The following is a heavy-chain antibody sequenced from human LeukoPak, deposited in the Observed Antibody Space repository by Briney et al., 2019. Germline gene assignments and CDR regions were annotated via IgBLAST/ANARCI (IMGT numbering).Heavy chain of an antibody. V-gene: IGHV1-46*01. CDR3: ARDYGSGSYYFLY. D-gene: IGHD3-10*01. CDR1: GYNFTSYY. CDR2: INPSDTST. J-gene: IGHJ4*02. Sequence: GASVKVSCKASGYNFTSYYMHWVRQAPGQGLEFLGVINPSDTSTSYAQKFQGRVTMTRDTSTSTVYMELSSLRSEDTAVYYCARDYGSGSYYFLYWGQGTLVTVSS.